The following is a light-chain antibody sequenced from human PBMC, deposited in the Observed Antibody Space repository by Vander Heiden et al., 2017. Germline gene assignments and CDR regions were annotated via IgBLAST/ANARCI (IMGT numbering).Light chain of an antibody. CDR2: WAS. J-gene: IGKJ1*01. Sequence: DIVMTQSTDSLPVSLGEGATFPCTSSQSLLYSSRNKNDLAWYQQKPGQPPKLLIYWASTREAGVPDRFSGSGSGTDFTLTISRLEAEDVAVYYWQQYYSSRTFGQGTKVEIK. V-gene: IGKV4-1*01. CDR3: QQYYSSRT. CDR1: QSLLYSSRNKND.